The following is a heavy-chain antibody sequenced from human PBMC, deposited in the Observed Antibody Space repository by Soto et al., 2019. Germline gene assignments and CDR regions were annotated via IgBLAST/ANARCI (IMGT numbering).Heavy chain of an antibody. J-gene: IGHJ4*02. Sequence: QVQLVESGGGVVQPGRSLRLSCAASGFTFRTYGMHWVRQAPGVGLEWVADISSDATKKHYADSVKGRFTISRDNSKNTLYLQMISLRTEDTAVYYCAKEAPGGWHFFDTWGQGTLVTVSS. D-gene: IGHD6-19*01. CDR3: AKEAPGGWHFFDT. V-gene: IGHV3-30*18. CDR2: ISSDATKK. CDR1: GFTFRTYG.